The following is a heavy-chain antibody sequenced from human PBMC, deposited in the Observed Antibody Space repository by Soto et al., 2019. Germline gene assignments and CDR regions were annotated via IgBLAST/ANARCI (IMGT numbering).Heavy chain of an antibody. D-gene: IGHD1-7*01. V-gene: IGHV1-3*01. CDR3: AGPPELTRIYYYYGMDV. CDR1: GYTFTSYA. J-gene: IGHJ6*02. Sequence: GASVKVSCKASGYTFTSYAMHWVRQAPGQRLEWMGWINAVFGNTKYSQKFQGRVTITADESTSTAYMELSSLRSEDTAVYYCAGPPELTRIYYYYGMDVWGQGTTVTVSS. CDR2: INAVFGNT.